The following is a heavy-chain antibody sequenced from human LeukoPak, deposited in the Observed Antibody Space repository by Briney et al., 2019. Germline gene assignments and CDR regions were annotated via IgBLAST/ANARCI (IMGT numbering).Heavy chain of an antibody. Sequence: GGSLRLSCAASGFTFSRYSMNWVRQAPGKGPEWVSSISSFNSYIYYADSVKGRFTISRDNAKNSLHLQMNSLRVEDTGVYYCARDPSPRTSYYYYYMDVWGKGTTVTVSS. CDR3: ARDPSPRTSYYYYYMDV. J-gene: IGHJ6*03. CDR1: GFTFSRYS. CDR2: ISSFNSYI. D-gene: IGHD2-2*01. V-gene: IGHV3-21*01.